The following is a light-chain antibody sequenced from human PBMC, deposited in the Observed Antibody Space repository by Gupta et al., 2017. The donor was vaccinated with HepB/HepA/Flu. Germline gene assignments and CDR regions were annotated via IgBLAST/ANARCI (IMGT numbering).Light chain of an antibody. CDR1: QGIRND. Sequence: AIQMTQSPSSLSASVGDRVTITCRASQGIRNDLGWYQQKPGKAPKLLIYAASSSQSGIPSRFSGSGSGTDFTLTISSLQPEDFATYYCLQEYNYPSTFGQGTKLEIK. CDR3: LQEYNYPST. V-gene: IGKV1-6*01. J-gene: IGKJ2*01. CDR2: AAS.